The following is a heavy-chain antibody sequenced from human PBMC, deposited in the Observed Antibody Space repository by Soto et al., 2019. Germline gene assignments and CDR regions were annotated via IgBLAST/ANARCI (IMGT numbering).Heavy chain of an antibody. V-gene: IGHV3-13*01. CDR1: GFTLSSYD. Sequence: EVQLVESGGGVVQPGGSLRLSCAASGFTLSSYDIHWFRQATGEGLAWVSGIGSGGDTHYADSVKGRFIIAREDGTNSLYLQMNNLRVGDTAVYYCTRKTPPTGMEVWGQGAKVTVSS. D-gene: IGHD2-15*01. CDR3: TRKTPPTGMEV. CDR2: IGSGGDT. J-gene: IGHJ6*02.